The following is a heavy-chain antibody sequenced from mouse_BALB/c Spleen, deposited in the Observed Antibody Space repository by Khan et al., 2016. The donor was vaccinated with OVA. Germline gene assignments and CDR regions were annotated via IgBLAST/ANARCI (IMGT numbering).Heavy chain of an antibody. CDR1: GFSLTSYG. V-gene: IGHV2-3*01. J-gene: IGHJ4*01. CDR2: IWGDGNT. Sequence: VKLLESGPGLVAPSQSLSITCTVSGFSLTSYGVSWVRQPPGKGLEWLGIIWGDGNTNFHSALRSRLSISKDNSKRQVFLKLNSLQTDDTSTYYCAKDRVYYAMDYWGQGTSVTVSA. CDR3: AKDRVYYAMDY.